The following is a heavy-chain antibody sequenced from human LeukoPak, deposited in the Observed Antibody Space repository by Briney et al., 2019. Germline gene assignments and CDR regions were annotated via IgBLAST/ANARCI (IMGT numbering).Heavy chain of an antibody. CDR3: ARSGHYSSGGNFDY. CDR2: IYTSGST. CDR1: GGSISSYY. Sequence: SETLSLTCTVSGGSISSYYWSWIRQPAGKGLEWIGRIYTSGSTNYNPSLKSRVTMSVDTSKNQFSLKLSSVTAADTAVYYCARSGHYSSGGNFDYWGQGTLVTVSS. V-gene: IGHV4-4*07. J-gene: IGHJ4*02. D-gene: IGHD6-19*01.